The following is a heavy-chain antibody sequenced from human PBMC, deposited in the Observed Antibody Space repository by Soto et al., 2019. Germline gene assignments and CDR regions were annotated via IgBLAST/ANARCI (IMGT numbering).Heavy chain of an antibody. CDR3: AAFYDILTVDAFDI. Sequence: GGSLRFSCAASGFTFSSYSLNWFRQAPGKGLEWVSSISSSSSYIYYADSVKGRFTISRDNAKNSLYLQMNSLRAEDTAVYYCAAFYDILTVDAFDIWGQGTMVTVSS. J-gene: IGHJ3*02. CDR1: GFTFSSYS. CDR2: ISSSSSYI. V-gene: IGHV3-21*01. D-gene: IGHD3-9*01.